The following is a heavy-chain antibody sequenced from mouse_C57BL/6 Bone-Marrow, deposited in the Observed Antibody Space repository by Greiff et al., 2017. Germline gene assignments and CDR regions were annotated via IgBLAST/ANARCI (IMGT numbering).Heavy chain of an antibody. V-gene: IGHV1-81*01. CDR1: GYTFTSYG. J-gene: IGHJ3*01. Sequence: QVQLQQSGAELARPGASVKLSCKASGYTFTSYGISWVKQRTGQGLEWIGEIYPRSGNTYYNEKFKGKATLTADKSSSTAYMELRSLTSEDSAVYFCAREKDLYGNHGGFAYWGQGTLVTVSA. CDR3: AREKDLYGNHGGFAY. D-gene: IGHD2-1*01. CDR2: IYPRSGNT.